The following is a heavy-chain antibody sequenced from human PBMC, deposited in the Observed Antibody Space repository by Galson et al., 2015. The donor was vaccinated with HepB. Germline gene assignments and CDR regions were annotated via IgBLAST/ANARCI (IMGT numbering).Heavy chain of an antibody. Sequence: SLRLSCAASGFTFSSYSMNWVRQAPGKGLERVSSISSSSSYIYYADSVKGRFTISRDNAKNSLYLQMNSLRAEDTAVYYCARDLGMTTVTTDAFDIWGQGTMVTVSS. J-gene: IGHJ3*02. CDR2: ISSSSSYI. CDR1: GFTFSSYS. CDR3: ARDLGMTTVTTDAFDI. V-gene: IGHV3-21*01. D-gene: IGHD4-17*01.